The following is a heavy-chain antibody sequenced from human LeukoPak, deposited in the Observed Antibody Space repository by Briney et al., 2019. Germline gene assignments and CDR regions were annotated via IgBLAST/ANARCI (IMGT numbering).Heavy chain of an antibody. CDR1: GFTFSSYA. CDR3: AKASVVVVVAATPSY. V-gene: IGHV3-23*01. CDR2: ISGSGDST. D-gene: IGHD2-15*01. Sequence: PGGSLRLSCAASGFTFSSYAMSWVRQAPGKGLEWVSAISGSGDSTYYADSVKGRFTISRDNSKNTLYLQMNSLRAEDTAVYYCAKASVVVVVAATPSYWGQGTLVTVSS. J-gene: IGHJ4*02.